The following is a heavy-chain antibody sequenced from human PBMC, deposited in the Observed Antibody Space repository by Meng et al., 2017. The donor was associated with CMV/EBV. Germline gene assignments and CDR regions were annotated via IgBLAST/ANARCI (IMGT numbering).Heavy chain of an antibody. CDR1: GFTFSSYA. CDR2: ISYDGSNK. V-gene: IGHV3-30*04. D-gene: IGHD3-3*01. J-gene: IGHJ4*02. Sequence: GESLKISCAASGFTFSSYAMHWVRQAPGKGLEWVAVISYDGSNKYYADSVKGRLTISRDNSKNTLYLQMNSLRAEDTAVYYCARAYNSAIFGVVGYFDYWGQGTLVTVSS. CDR3: ARAYNSAIFGVVGYFDY.